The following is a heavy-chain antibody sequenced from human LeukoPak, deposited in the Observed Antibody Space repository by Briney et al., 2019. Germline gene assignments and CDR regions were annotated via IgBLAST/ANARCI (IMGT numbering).Heavy chain of an antibody. D-gene: IGHD3-10*01. CDR3: ARTMVRGVIGSDY. V-gene: IGHV4-34*01. Sequence: SETLSLTCAVYGGSFSGYYWSWIRQPPGKGLEWIGEINHSGSTNYNPSLKSRVTISVDTSKNQFSLKLSSVTAADTAVYYCARTMVRGVIGSDYWGQGTLVTVSS. J-gene: IGHJ4*02. CDR1: GGSFSGYY. CDR2: INHSGST.